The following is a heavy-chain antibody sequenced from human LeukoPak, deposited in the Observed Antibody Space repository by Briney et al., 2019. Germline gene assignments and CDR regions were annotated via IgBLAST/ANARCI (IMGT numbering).Heavy chain of an antibody. D-gene: IGHD2-15*01. CDR3: AREGYCSGGSCYYHNWFDP. Sequence: PGGTLTLSCAASGFTFSNYAMSWVRQVPGKGLEWVSALRDSGDTTYYADSVKGRFTISRDNAKNSLYLQMNSLRAEDTAVYYCAREGYCSGGSCYYHNWFDPWGQGTLVTVSS. V-gene: IGHV3-23*01. CDR2: LRDSGDTT. J-gene: IGHJ5*02. CDR1: GFTFSNYA.